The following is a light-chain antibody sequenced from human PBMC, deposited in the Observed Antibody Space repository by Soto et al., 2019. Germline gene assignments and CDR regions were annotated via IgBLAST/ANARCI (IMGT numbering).Light chain of an antibody. CDR3: SSYAVKKNFVV. V-gene: IGLV2-8*01. J-gene: IGLJ1*01. Sequence: QSVLPHTPSASWSPGQSVTISCTGSSDDIGGYDYVSWYQHHPGRTPKLIIYEVNKRPSGVPDRFSGSKSGNTASLTVSGLQAEDGADYYCSSYAVKKNFVVFGSGTKVTVL. CDR1: SDDIGGYDY. CDR2: EVN.